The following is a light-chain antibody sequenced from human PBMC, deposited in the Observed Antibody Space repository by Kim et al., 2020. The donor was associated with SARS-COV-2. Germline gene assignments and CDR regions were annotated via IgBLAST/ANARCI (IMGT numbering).Light chain of an antibody. J-gene: IGKJ1*01. V-gene: IGKV3-15*01. CDR3: HHYKDWPGT. CDR1: ESFGYN. Sequence: IVLSPSPVTVSVSPGASVTLSSRPSESFGYNLSWYQQKVGQTPRLLIYGASYGANGIPASLSGSGSGSGFTLSISSLQSEDSAVYFVHHYKDWPGTFGQGTKVYIK. CDR2: GAS.